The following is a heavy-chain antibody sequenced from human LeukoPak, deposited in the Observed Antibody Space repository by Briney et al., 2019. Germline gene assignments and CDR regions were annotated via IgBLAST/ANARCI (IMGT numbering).Heavy chain of an antibody. V-gene: IGHV3-7*01. CDR3: ARDLFDY. J-gene: IGHJ4*02. CDR1: GFTFSDSW. CDR2: IKQDGSAE. Sequence: GGPLRLPCAASGFTFSDSWMSWVRQAPGKGLEWVATIKQDGSAEFYVDSVKGRFTISRDSAKNSLYLQMNSLRDDDTAVYYCARDLFDYWGQGTLVTVSS.